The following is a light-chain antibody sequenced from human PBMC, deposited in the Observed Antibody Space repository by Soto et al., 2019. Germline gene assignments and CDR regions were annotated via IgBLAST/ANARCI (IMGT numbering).Light chain of an antibody. V-gene: IGKV3-20*01. Sequence: EIVLTQSPGTLSLSPGERATLSCRASQSVSSSYLAWYQQKPGQAPRLLLYGASSRATGIPDRFSGSGSGTDFTLTFSRLDPEDFAVYYSQQYGSSPFTFGPGTKVDI. CDR1: QSVSSSY. CDR3: QQYGSSPFT. CDR2: GAS. J-gene: IGKJ3*01.